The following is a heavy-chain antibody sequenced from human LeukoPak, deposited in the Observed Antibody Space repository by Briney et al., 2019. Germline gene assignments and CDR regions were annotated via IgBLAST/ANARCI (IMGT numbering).Heavy chain of an antibody. V-gene: IGHV4-31*03. CDR3: ARWGSGWPFQH. CDR2: IYYSGST. CDR1: GGSISSGGYY. Sequence: PSETLSLTCTVSGGSISSGGYYWSWIRQHPGKGLEWIGYIYYSGSTYYNPSLKSRVTISVDTSKNQFSLKLSSVTAADTAVYYCARWGSGWPFQHWGQGTLVTVSS. J-gene: IGHJ1*01. D-gene: IGHD6-19*01.